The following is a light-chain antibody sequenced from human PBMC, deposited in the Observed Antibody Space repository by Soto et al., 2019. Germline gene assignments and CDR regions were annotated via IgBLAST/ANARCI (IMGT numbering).Light chain of an antibody. CDR3: QQYNNWPWLT. J-gene: IGKJ4*01. CDR1: QSIGSN. CDR2: GAS. Sequence: EVVLTQSPGTLSLSPVERATLSCRASQSIGSNLAWYQQKPGQAPRLLIYGASTRATGIPARFSGSGSGTEFTLTIRSLQSEDFAVYYCQQYNNWPWLTFGGGTKGDIK. V-gene: IGKV3-15*01.